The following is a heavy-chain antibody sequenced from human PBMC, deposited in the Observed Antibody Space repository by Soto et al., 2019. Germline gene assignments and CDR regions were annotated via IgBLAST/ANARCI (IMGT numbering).Heavy chain of an antibody. CDR1: EFKFSNYA. CDR3: AKDRRAGGNSAFYFDF. CDR2: ISATGGGT. D-gene: IGHD3-16*01. J-gene: IGHJ4*02. V-gene: IGHV3-23*01. Sequence: VGPLGLSCAASEFKFSNYAMSWVRQAPGKGLEWVSLISATGGGTYYADSVKGRFTISRDNSHNTLYLQVHSLTAEDTAVYYCAKDRRAGGNSAFYFDFWGQGAQVTAPQ.